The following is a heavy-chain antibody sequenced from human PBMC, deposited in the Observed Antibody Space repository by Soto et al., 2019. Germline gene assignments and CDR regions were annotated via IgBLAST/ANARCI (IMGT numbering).Heavy chain of an antibody. V-gene: IGHV1-8*01. Sequence: GASVKVSCKASGYTFTSYDINWVRQATGQGLEWMGWMNPNSGNTGYAQKFQGRVTITRDTSASTAYMELSSLRSEDTAVYYCARGWSNYFSGDFDYWGQGTLVTVSS. J-gene: IGHJ4*02. CDR3: ARGWSNYFSGDFDY. CDR2: MNPNSGNT. D-gene: IGHD1-7*01. CDR1: GYTFTSYD.